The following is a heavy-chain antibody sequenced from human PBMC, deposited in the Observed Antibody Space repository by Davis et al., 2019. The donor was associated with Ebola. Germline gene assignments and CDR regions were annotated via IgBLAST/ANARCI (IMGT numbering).Heavy chain of an antibody. Sequence: AASVKVSCKASGYTFTSYDINWVRQATGQGLEWMGWMNPNSGNTGYAQKFQDRVTITRDRSMSTAYMELSSLRSEDTAMYYCASSIAVAGTFYYYGMDVWGQGTTVTVSS. CDR1: GYTFTSYD. D-gene: IGHD6-19*01. CDR2: MNPNSGNT. V-gene: IGHV1-8*01. J-gene: IGHJ6*02. CDR3: ASSIAVAGTFYYYGMDV.